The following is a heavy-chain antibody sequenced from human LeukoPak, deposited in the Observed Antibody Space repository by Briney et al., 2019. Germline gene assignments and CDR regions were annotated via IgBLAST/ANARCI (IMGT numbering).Heavy chain of an antibody. Sequence: ASVKVSCKASGYTFSSYAITWVRQAPGQGLEWMGIINPSGGSTSYAQKFQGRVTMTRDMSTSTVYMELSSLRSEDTAVYYCARYCSGGSCYPFDYWGQGTLVTVSS. V-gene: IGHV1-46*01. CDR1: GYTFSSYA. J-gene: IGHJ4*02. CDR2: INPSGGST. D-gene: IGHD2-15*01. CDR3: ARYCSGGSCYPFDY.